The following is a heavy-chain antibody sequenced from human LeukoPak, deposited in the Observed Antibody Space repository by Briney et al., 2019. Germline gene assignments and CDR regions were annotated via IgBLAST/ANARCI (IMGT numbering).Heavy chain of an antibody. Sequence: ASVKVSCKASGYTFTSYDINWVRQATGPGLEWMGWMNPNSGNTAYAQKFQGRVTMTRNTSISTAYMELSSLRSEDTAVYYCASGRLYYYGSGSYKVDPWGQGTLVTVSS. J-gene: IGHJ5*02. CDR2: MNPNSGNT. D-gene: IGHD3-10*01. CDR3: ASGRLYYYGSGSYKVDP. V-gene: IGHV1-8*01. CDR1: GYTFTSYD.